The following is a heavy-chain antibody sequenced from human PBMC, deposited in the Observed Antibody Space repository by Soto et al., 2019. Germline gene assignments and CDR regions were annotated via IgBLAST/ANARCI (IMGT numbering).Heavy chain of an antibody. Sequence: QVQLQESGPRLVRPSQTLSLTCTVSGESIDTAGYYWTWIRQRPGRGLEWLGFIYHSGATYYSSSMKSRLSISIDRSQNQFSLKVTSVTAVDTAVYFCSRGDYWGQGMLVTVSS. V-gene: IGHV4-31*03. CDR3: SRGDY. J-gene: IGHJ4*02. CDR1: GESIDTAGYY. CDR2: IYHSGAT.